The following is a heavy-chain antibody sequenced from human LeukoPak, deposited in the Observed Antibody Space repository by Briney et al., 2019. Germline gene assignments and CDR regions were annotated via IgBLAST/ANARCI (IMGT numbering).Heavy chain of an antibody. CDR1: GGSISNYY. J-gene: IGHJ3*02. D-gene: IGHD1-14*01. CDR3: ARYRNEALFAFDI. V-gene: IGHV4-59*01. CDR2: IYYSGST. Sequence: SETLSLTCTVSGGSISNYYWSWIRQPPGKGLEWIGYIYYSGSTNYNPSLTSRVTISVDTSKTQFSLKLSSVTAADTAVYYCARYRNEALFAFDIWGQGTMVTVSS.